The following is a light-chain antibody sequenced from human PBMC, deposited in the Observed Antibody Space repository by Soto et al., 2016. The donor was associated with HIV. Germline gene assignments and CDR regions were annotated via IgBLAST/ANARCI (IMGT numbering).Light chain of an antibody. V-gene: IGLV3-21*04. CDR1: NIGSKS. CDR2: DDS. Sequence: SYELTQAPSVSVAPGKTARISCGGDNIGSKSVHWYQQKPGQAPLLVMYDDSDRPSRIPERFSGSNSGNTATLTISRVEAGDEADYYCQVWDSSSEDYVFGSGTKITVL. J-gene: IGLJ1*01. CDR3: QVWDSSSEDYV.